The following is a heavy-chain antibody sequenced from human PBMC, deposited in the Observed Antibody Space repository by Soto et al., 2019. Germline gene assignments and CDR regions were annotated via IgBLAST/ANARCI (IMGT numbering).Heavy chain of an antibody. CDR1: GYTFTGYY. V-gene: IGHV1-2*02. D-gene: IGHD1-26*01. CDR3: ARYGVGSPGRFDY. CDR2: INPNSGGT. Sequence: GASVKVSCKASGYTFTGYYMHWVRQAPGQGLEWTGWINPNSGGTNYAQKFQGRVTMTRDTSISTAYMELSRLRSDDTAVYYCARYGVGSPGRFDYWGQGTLVTVSS. J-gene: IGHJ4*02.